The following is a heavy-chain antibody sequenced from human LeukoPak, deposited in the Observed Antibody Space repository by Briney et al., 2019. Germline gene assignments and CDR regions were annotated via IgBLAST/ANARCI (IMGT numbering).Heavy chain of an antibody. V-gene: IGHV3-15*01. J-gene: IGHJ4*02. CDR2: IKSKTDGGTT. D-gene: IGHD1-1*01. CDR1: GFTFSNAW. CDR3: TTRGLTRGVPFDY. Sequence: GGSLRLSCAASGFTFSNAWMSWVRQAPGKGLEWVGRIKSKTDGGTTDYAAPVKGRFTTSRDDSKNTLYLQMNSLKTEDTAVYYCTTRGLTRGVPFDYWGQGTLVTVSS.